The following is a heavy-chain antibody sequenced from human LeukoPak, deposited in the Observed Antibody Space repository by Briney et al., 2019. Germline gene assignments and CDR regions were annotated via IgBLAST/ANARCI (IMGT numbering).Heavy chain of an antibody. Sequence: GASVKVSCKASGYTFTSYGISWVRQAPGQGLEWMGWISAYNGNTNYAQKLQGRVTMTTDTSTSTAYMELRSLRSDDTAVYYCARDAERAFTVTRTRWFDPWGQGTLVTVSS. V-gene: IGHV1-18*01. D-gene: IGHD4-17*01. J-gene: IGHJ5*02. CDR1: GYTFTSYG. CDR2: ISAYNGNT. CDR3: ARDAERAFTVTRTRWFDP.